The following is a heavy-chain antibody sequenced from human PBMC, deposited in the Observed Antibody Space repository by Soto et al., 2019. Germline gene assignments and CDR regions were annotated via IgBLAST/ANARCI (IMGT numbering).Heavy chain of an antibody. CDR2: IYYSGST. D-gene: IGHD3-3*01. J-gene: IGHJ5*02. CDR3: ARGTYDVWSGYSNNWFDP. Sequence: QVQLQESGPGLVKPSQTLSLTCTVSGGSISSGGYYWSWIRKHPGKGLEWIGYIYYSGSTYYNPYLKSRVTISVDTSKNQFSRKLSSVTAADTAVYYCARGTYDVWSGYSNNWFDPWGQGTLVTVSS. CDR1: GGSISSGGYY. V-gene: IGHV4-31*03.